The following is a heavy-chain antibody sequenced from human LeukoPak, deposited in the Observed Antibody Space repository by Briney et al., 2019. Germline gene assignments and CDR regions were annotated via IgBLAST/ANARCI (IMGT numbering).Heavy chain of an antibody. D-gene: IGHD3-22*01. CDR2: IYPGDSDT. J-gene: IGHJ4*02. V-gene: IGHV5-51*01. CDR1: GYSFTSYW. Sequence: GESLKISCKGSGYSFTSYWIGWVRQMPEKGLEWMGIIYPGDSDTRYSPAFQGQVTISADKSISTTYPQWSSLKASDTAMYYCARTFYYDSSGYCDYWGQGTLVTVSS. CDR3: ARTFYYDSSGYCDY.